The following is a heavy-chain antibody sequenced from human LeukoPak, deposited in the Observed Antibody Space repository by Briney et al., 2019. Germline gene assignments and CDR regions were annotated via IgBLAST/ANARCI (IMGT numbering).Heavy chain of an antibody. CDR3: ARADYGSGLVYYYYMDV. D-gene: IGHD3-10*01. CDR1: DFTFSSYS. CDR2: ISSSSSYI. J-gene: IGHJ6*03. V-gene: IGHV3-21*01. Sequence: GGSLRLSCAASDFTFSSYSMNWVRQAPGKGLEWVSSISSSSSYIYYADSVKGRFTISRDNAKNSLYLQMNSLRAEDTAVYYCARADYGSGLVYYYYMDVWGKGTTVTVSS.